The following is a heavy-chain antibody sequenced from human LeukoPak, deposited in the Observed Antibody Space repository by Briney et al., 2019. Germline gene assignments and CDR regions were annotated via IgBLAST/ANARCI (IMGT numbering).Heavy chain of an antibody. J-gene: IGHJ4*02. CDR1: GFTFTNYA. CDR3: AKGVYSGYDFLDY. CDR2: ISYDGTNK. Sequence: PGGSLRLSCAASGFTFTNYALHWVRQAPGKGLEWVAVISYDGTNKYYADSVKGRFTISRDNSKNTLSLQMNSLRAEDTAVYYCAKGVYSGYDFLDYWGQGTLVTVSS. D-gene: IGHD5-12*01. V-gene: IGHV3-30-3*01.